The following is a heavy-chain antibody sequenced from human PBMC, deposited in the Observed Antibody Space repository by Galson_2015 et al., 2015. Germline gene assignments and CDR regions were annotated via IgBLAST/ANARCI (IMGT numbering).Heavy chain of an antibody. V-gene: IGHV3-7*04. Sequence: SWRLCCEASGFTFSSLWMSWVRHAPGKGLEWVANIHQDGREKYYVVSVKGRFTIQRDNAKNSLYLQMYSLRTEDTAVYYCARDPLAVVVPAANFDYWGQGTLVTVSS. CDR1: GFTFSSLW. D-gene: IGHD2-2*01. CDR3: ARDPLAVVVPAANFDY. CDR2: IHQDGREK. J-gene: IGHJ4*02.